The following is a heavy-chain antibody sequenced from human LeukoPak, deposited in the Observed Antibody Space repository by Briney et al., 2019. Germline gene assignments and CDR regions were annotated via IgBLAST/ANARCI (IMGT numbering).Heavy chain of an antibody. V-gene: IGHV6-1*01. D-gene: IGHD5-12*01. J-gene: IGHJ4*02. CDR3: ARDSSATFDY. CDR2: TYYRSKWYN. Sequence: SQTLSPTCAISGDSVSSNSAAWHWIRQSPSRGLEWLGRTYYRSKWYNDYAIFVKSRITINPDTSKNQFSLQLNSVTPEDTAVYFCARDSSATFDYWGQGTLVTVSS. CDR1: GDSVSSNSAA.